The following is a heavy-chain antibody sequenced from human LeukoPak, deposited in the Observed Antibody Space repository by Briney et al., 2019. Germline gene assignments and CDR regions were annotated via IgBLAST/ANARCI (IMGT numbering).Heavy chain of an antibody. D-gene: IGHD4-17*01. J-gene: IGHJ4*02. V-gene: IGHV3-21*04. Sequence: GGSLRLSCAASGFTFSSYSMNWVRQAPGKGLEWVSSITSSNSYIYYADSVKGRFTISRDNSKNTLYLQMNSLRAEDTAVYYCAKDSDTFYGDMIFDYWGQGTLVTVSS. CDR1: GFTFSSYS. CDR3: AKDSDTFYGDMIFDY. CDR2: ITSSNSYI.